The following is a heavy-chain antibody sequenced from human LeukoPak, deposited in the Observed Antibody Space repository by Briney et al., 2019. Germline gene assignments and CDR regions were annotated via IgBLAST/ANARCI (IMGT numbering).Heavy chain of an antibody. Sequence: GGSLRLSCAASGFTFSSYAMSWVRQAPGKGLEWVSYISDTSSAIYYADSVKGRFTISRDNAKNSLYLQMNSLRVEDTAAYYCVRGLAWGQGTLVAVSS. CDR1: GFTFSSYA. CDR3: VRGLA. J-gene: IGHJ5*02. V-gene: IGHV3-48*01. CDR2: ISDTSSAI.